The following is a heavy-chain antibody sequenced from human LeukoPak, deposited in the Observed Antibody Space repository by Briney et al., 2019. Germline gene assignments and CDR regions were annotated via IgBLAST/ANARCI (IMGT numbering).Heavy chain of an antibody. Sequence: PSETLSLTCAVSGGSICSYYWSWIRQPPGKGLEWIGYINTSGTTNYNTSLMSRVTMSLDTSKNQFSLKLSSVTAADTAVYFCAGGSPAAGTNYLDYWGQGALVTVSS. D-gene: IGHD6-13*01. J-gene: IGHJ4*02. CDR1: GGSICSYY. CDR3: AGGSPAAGTNYLDY. V-gene: IGHV4-4*09. CDR2: INTSGTT.